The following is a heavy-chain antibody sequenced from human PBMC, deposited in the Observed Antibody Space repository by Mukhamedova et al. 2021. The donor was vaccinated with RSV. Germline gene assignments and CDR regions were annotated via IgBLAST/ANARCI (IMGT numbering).Heavy chain of an antibody. Sequence: PGKGLEWVSAISGSGGSTYYADSVKGRFTISRDNSKNMLYLQMNSLRAEDTPVYYCAKDRVAAIDAFDIWGQGTMVTVSS. CDR2: ISGSGGST. CDR3: AKDRVAAIDAFDI. J-gene: IGHJ3*02. D-gene: IGHD6-19*01. V-gene: IGHV3-23*01.